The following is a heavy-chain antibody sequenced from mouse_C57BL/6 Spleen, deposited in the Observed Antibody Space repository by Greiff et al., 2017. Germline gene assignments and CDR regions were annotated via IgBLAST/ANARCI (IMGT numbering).Heavy chain of an antibody. J-gene: IGHJ4*01. CDR3: TTIPDGYYDHYAMDY. V-gene: IGHV14-4*01. CDR1: GFNIKDDY. Sequence: EVKLMESGAELVRPGASVKLSCTASGFNIKDDYMHWVKQRPEQGLEWIGWIDPENGDTEYASKFQGKATITADTSSNTAYLQLSSLTSEDTAVYYCTTIPDGYYDHYAMDYWGQGTSVTVSS. D-gene: IGHD2-3*01. CDR2: IDPENGDT.